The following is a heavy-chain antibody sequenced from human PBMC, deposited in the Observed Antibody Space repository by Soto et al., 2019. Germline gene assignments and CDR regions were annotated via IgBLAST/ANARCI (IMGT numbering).Heavy chain of an antibody. V-gene: IGHV3-23*01. D-gene: IGHD6-13*01. Sequence: TGGSLRLSCAASGFTFSSYAMIWVRQAPGKGLEWVSAISGSGGSTYYADSVKGRFTISRDNSKNTLYLQMNSLRAEDTAVYYWAKIGGSSWKEKLSNNWFAPWVQGTLVTVSS. CDR1: GFTFSSYA. CDR2: ISGSGGST. CDR3: AKIGGSSWKEKLSNNWFAP. J-gene: IGHJ5*02.